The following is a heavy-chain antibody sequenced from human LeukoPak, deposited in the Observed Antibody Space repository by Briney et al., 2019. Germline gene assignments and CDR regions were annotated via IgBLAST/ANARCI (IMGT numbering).Heavy chain of an antibody. J-gene: IGHJ4*02. CDR1: GCTFTSYY. Sequence: VQVSCQASGCTFTSYYMHWVRRAPGQGLEWMGWIIAYNGNTNYAQKLQGRVTITTDTSTSTAYMELRSLRSDDTAVYYCARDLEYQPLLGYWGQGTLVTVSS. D-gene: IGHD2-2*01. CDR3: ARDLEYQPLLGY. CDR2: IIAYNGNT. V-gene: IGHV1-18*04.